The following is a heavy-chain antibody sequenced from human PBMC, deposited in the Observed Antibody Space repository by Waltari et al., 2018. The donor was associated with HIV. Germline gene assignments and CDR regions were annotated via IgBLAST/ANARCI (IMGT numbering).Heavy chain of an antibody. V-gene: IGHV3-33*01. CDR2: IWHDANNQ. Sequence: QVQLVESGGGVVQPGKSLSLSCAASGFPFSSSAVHWVRQAPGKGLEWVAVIWHDANNQYYADSVQGRFTISRDNSKNTLYLQMNSLRAEDTALYYCARDSPAFSRGTEELDYWGQGTLVTVSS. D-gene: IGHD2-2*01. CDR1: GFPFSSSA. J-gene: IGHJ4*02. CDR3: ARDSPAFSRGTEELDY.